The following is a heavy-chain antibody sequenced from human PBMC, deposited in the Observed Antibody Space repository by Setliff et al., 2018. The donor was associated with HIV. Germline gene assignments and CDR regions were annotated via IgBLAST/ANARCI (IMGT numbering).Heavy chain of an antibody. D-gene: IGHD1-7*01. V-gene: IGHV2-5*01. CDR2: LYWNDDK. Sequence: SGPTLVNPTQTLTLTCDFSGFSLSTSGVGVGWIRQPPGKALEWVALLYWNDDKRYSPSLRNRLTITRDTSKKRIVLTVASLNRADSATYYCAHSGRELRGPYFDYWGQGIQVT. CDR3: AHSGRELRGPYFDY. J-gene: IGHJ4*02. CDR1: GFSLSTSGVG.